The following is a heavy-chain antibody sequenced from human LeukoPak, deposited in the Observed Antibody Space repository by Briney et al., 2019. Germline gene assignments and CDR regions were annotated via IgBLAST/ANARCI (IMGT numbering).Heavy chain of an antibody. J-gene: IGHJ4*02. V-gene: IGHV4-31*03. Sequence: SETLSLTCTVSGASFNSDDQYWNWICQSPGKGLEWIGSIHPSGMLYNNPSLESRVTMSRDTSKNQFSLNLNSATAADTAVYFCSRGLDSRKLGYWGQGILVTVSS. D-gene: IGHD3-22*01. CDR3: SRGLDSRKLGY. CDR2: IHPSGML. CDR1: GASFNSDDQY.